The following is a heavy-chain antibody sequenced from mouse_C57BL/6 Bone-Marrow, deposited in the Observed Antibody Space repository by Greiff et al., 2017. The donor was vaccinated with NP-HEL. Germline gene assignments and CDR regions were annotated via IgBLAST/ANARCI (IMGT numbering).Heavy chain of an antibody. CDR3: ESRFAY. CDR2: IRSKSGNNES. V-gene: IGHV10-3*01. Sequence: DVKLVESGGGLVQPKGSLKLSCAASGFTFTTYAMHWVRQTPGQGLEWVARIRSKSGNNESYDADTVKDRFTIARDDSQSMLYLHMHNLKAEDTAMCSCESRFAYWGQGTLVTVSA. J-gene: IGHJ3*01. CDR1: GFTFTTYA.